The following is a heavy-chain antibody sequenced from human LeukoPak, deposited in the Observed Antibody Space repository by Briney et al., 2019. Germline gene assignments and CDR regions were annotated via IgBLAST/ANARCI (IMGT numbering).Heavy chain of an antibody. J-gene: IGHJ4*02. Sequence: GGSLRLSCTGSGFXFSGYWIHWVRQVPGKGLVWVSRINSDGSDMSYADSVKGRFTISRDNAKNTVYLQMNSLRVEDTALYYCARDSRWYNGRYYDEGIDYWGQGTLVTVSS. CDR1: GFXFSGYW. D-gene: IGHD1-26*01. CDR3: ARDSRWYNGRYYDEGIDY. V-gene: IGHV3-74*01. CDR2: INSDGSDM.